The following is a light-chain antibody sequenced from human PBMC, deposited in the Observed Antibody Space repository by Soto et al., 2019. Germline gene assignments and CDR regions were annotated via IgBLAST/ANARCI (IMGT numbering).Light chain of an antibody. Sequence: QSVLTQPPSVSGALGQRVTISCTGSSSNIGAGYDVHWYQQFPGTAPKLLIYGNNNRPSGVPDRFSGSKSGTSASLAITGLQSEDEADFYCQSYDSSLRGSVFGTGTKVTVL. CDR2: GNN. V-gene: IGLV1-40*01. J-gene: IGLJ1*01. CDR1: SSNIGAGYD. CDR3: QSYDSSLRGSV.